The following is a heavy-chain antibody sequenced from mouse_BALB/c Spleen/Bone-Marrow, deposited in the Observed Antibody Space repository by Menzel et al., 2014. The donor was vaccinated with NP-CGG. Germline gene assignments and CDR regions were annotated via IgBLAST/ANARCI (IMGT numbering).Heavy chain of an antibody. D-gene: IGHD2-14*01. J-gene: IGHJ3*01. CDR3: ARSGRYDGFAY. Sequence: EVQLQQSGPELVKPGASVKMSCKASGYTFTSYVMHWVKQKPGQGLEWIGYINPYNDGTKYNEKFKGKATLTSDKSSSTAYMELSSLTSEDPAVYYCARSGRYDGFAYWGQGTLVTVSA. CDR2: INPYNDGT. V-gene: IGHV1-14*01. CDR1: GYTFTSYV.